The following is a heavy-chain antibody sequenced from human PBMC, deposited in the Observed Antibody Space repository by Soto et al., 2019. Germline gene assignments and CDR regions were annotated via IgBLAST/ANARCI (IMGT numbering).Heavy chain of an antibody. CDR2: IYHSGST. CDR3: ARDYYYDRGYYGMDV. CDR1: SGSISSSNW. J-gene: IGHJ6*02. D-gene: IGHD3-22*01. Sequence: PSETLSLTCAVSSGSISSSNWWSWVRQPPGKGLEWIGEIYHSGSTNYNPSLKSRVTISVDKSKNQFSLKLSSVTAADTAVYYCARDYYYDRGYYGMDVWGQGTTVTVSS. V-gene: IGHV4-4*02.